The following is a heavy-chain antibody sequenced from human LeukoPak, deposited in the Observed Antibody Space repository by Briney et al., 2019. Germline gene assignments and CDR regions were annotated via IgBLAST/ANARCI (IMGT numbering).Heavy chain of an antibody. Sequence: SETLSLTCTVSGDSSSSNGFYWGWIRQPPGKGLEWIGNIYYSGSTYYNPYLQSRVTISVDRSRNQYFLKMTSVTAADTAVYYCARHIGGGIEDMDVWGRGTKVTVSS. CDR2: IYYSGST. CDR3: ARHIGGGIEDMDV. V-gene: IGHV4-39*01. J-gene: IGHJ6*03. D-gene: IGHD3-16*02. CDR1: GDSSSSNGFY.